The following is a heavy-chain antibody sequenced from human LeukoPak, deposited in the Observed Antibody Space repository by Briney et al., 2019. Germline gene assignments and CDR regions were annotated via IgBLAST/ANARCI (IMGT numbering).Heavy chain of an antibody. Sequence: GGSLRLSCAASGFTVSGDYMSWVRQAPGRGLEWVSVIYSGGNTYYTDPVKGRFTISRDNSKNTLYLQMNSLRAEDTAVYYCARRAGGYSHPYDYWGQGILVTVSS. CDR1: GFTVSGDY. CDR3: ARRAGGYSHPYDY. V-gene: IGHV3-66*04. D-gene: IGHD4-23*01. J-gene: IGHJ4*02. CDR2: IYSGGNT.